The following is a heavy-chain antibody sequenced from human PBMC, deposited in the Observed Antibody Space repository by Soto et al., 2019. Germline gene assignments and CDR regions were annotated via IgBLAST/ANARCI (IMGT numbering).Heavy chain of an antibody. D-gene: IGHD3-10*01. J-gene: IGHJ3*02. CDR1: GYTFTSYA. Sequence: QVQLVQSGAEVKKPGASVKVSCKASGYTFTSYAMHWVRQAPGQRLEWMGWINAGNGNTKYSQKFQGRVTITRDTSASTDYMEVSSLRSEDTAVYYCARVPVGSWYGAGAFDIWGQGTMVTVSS. CDR2: INAGNGNT. V-gene: IGHV1-3*01. CDR3: ARVPVGSWYGAGAFDI.